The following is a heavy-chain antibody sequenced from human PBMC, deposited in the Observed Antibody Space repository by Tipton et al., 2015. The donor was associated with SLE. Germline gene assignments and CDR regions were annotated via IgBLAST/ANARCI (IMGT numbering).Heavy chain of an antibody. D-gene: IGHD3-10*01. Sequence: VKPSQTLSLTCTVSGGSIRSHYWNWIRQPPGKGLEWIGSISNSGNTFYNPSLQSRVTISVDKSQNQFSLRLRSVTAADTAVYNCARTALIRGAPFDYWGQGTLVTVSP. J-gene: IGHJ4*02. CDR3: ARTALIRGAPFDY. CDR1: GGSIRSHY. CDR2: ISNSGNT. V-gene: IGHV4-59*05.